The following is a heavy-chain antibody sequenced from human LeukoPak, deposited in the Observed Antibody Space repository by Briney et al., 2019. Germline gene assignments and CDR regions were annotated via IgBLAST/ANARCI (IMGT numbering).Heavy chain of an antibody. J-gene: IGHJ4*02. CDR2: IKQDGSEK. CDR3: AREATYGDYAFDY. D-gene: IGHD4-17*01. CDR1: GFTFSSYA. Sequence: GGSLRLSCAASGFTFSSYAMHWVRQAPGKGLEWVANIKQDGSEKYYVDSVKGRFTISRDNAKNSLYLQMNSLRAEDTAVYYCAREATYGDYAFDYWGQGTLVTVSS. V-gene: IGHV3-7*01.